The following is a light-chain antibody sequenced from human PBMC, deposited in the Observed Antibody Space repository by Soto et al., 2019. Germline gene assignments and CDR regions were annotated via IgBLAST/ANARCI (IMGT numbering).Light chain of an antibody. CDR3: QQSYSTPIT. J-gene: IGKJ5*01. Sequence: DIQMTQSLSSLSASVGDRVTITCRASQSISSYLNWYQQKPGKAPKLLIYAASSLQSGVPSRFSGSGSGTDFTLTISSLQPEDFATYYCQQSYSTPITLGQGTRLEIK. CDR2: AAS. V-gene: IGKV1-39*01. CDR1: QSISSY.